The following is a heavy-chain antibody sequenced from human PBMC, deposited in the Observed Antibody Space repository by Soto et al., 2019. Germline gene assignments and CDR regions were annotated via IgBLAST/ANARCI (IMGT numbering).Heavy chain of an antibody. CDR2: ISYNGNNQ. Sequence: QIQLVDSGVGVVQPGASQRLSCAASGFTLSSYGMHWVRQAPGKGLEWVAVISYNGNNQYYADSVRGRFTISRYNSKSTLYLQMNSLRAEDTAVYYCAKDRGHLAVAAITGGGDFDKWGQGTMVTVSS. CDR3: AKDRGHLAVAAITGGGDFDK. J-gene: IGHJ3*02. V-gene: IGHV3-30*18. D-gene: IGHD6-19*01. CDR1: GFTLSSYG.